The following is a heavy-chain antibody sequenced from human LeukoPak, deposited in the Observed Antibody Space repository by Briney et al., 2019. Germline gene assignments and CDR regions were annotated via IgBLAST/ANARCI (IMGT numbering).Heavy chain of an antibody. Sequence: PGGSLRLSCAASGFTFTSYWMRWVRQAPGKGLVWVSRINSEGSSTTYADAVKGRFTISRDNAKNTVHLQMNSLRAEDTAVYYCARVAYGSLLAYWGQGTLVTVSS. V-gene: IGHV3-74*01. CDR3: ARVAYGSLLAY. D-gene: IGHD3-10*01. CDR2: INSEGSST. CDR1: GFTFTSYW. J-gene: IGHJ4*02.